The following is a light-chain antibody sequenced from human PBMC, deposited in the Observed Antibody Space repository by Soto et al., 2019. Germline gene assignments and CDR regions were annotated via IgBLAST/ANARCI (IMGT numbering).Light chain of an antibody. CDR3: QHYNNWPIT. CDR1: QAVGSN. CDR2: GAS. Sequence: EKVMTQSPASLSVSPGEGATLSCRSSQAVGSNLAWYQQRPGQAPRLLIYGASTRATGIPARFSGSGSGTDFTLTISSLQSEDYAVYYCQHYNNWPITFGGGSKVEIE. J-gene: IGKJ4*01. V-gene: IGKV3-15*01.